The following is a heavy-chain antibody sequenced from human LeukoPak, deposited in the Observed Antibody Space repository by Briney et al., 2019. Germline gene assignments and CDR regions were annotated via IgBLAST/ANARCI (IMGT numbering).Heavy chain of an antibody. D-gene: IGHD2-8*01. CDR1: GGSISSYY. CDR2: IYYSGST. V-gene: IGHV4-59*08. CDR3: ARRNGFYWYFDL. J-gene: IGHJ2*01. Sequence: NPSEALSLTCTVSGGSISSYYWSWIRQPPGKGLEWIGYIYYSGSTNYNPSLKSRVTISVDTSKNQFSLKLSSVTAADTAVYYCARRNGFYWYFDLWGRGTLVTVSS.